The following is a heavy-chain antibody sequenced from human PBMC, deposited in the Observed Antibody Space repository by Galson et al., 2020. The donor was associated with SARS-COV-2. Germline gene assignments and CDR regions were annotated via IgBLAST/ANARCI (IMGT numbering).Heavy chain of an antibody. D-gene: IGHD7-27*01. V-gene: IGHV3-20*04. CDR2: IVWDVGST. CDR3: ARGRSGFDL. CDR1: GFTFDDYA. Sequence: GGSLRLSCAASGFTFDDYAMTWVRQAPGKGLEWVSAIVWDVGSTNYPDSMEGRFTIPRDNAKNSLYLQMHSLRAEDTAFYYCARGRSGFDLWGQGSLVSVSS. J-gene: IGHJ4*02.